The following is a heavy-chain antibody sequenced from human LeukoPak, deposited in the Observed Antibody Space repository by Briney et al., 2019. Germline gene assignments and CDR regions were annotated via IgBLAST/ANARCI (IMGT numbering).Heavy chain of an antibody. CDR2: ISWNSGTI. D-gene: IGHD6-13*01. V-gene: IGHV3-9*01. CDR3: ARGRMAAAGTHFDY. Sequence: GGSLRLSCAASGFTFDDFGMHWVRQGPGKGLEWVSGISWNSGTIGYADSVKGRLTISRDNAKNSLYLQMNSLRAEDTAVYYCARGRMAAAGTHFDYWGQGTLVTVSS. J-gene: IGHJ4*02. CDR1: GFTFDDFG.